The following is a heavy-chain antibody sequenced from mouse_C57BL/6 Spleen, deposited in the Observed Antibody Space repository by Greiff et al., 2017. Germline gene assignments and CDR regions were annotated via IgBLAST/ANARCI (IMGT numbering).Heavy chain of an antibody. D-gene: IGHD1-1*01. Sequence: QVQLQQSGAELARPGASVKLSCKASGYTFTSYGISWVKQRTGQGLEWIGEIYPRSGNTYYNEKFKGKATLTADKSSSTAYMELRSLTSEDSAVYVCARTDYHYYGSGAWFAYWGQGTLVTVSA. CDR3: ARTDYHYYGSGAWFAY. V-gene: IGHV1-81*01. CDR2: IYPRSGNT. J-gene: IGHJ3*01. CDR1: GYTFTSYG.